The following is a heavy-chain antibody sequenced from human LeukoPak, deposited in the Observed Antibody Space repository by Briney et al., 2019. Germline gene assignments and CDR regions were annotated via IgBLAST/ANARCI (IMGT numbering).Heavy chain of an antibody. Sequence: SETLSLTCTVSGYSISSGYYWGWIRQPPGKGLEWIGSIYHGGSTYYNPSLKSRVTISVDTSKNQFSLKLSSVTAADTAVYYCARGGGYTWIQLWLPFDYWGQGTLVTVSS. J-gene: IGHJ4*02. CDR3: ARGGGYTWIQLWLPFDY. CDR1: GYSISSGYY. CDR2: IYHGGST. D-gene: IGHD5-18*01. V-gene: IGHV4-38-2*02.